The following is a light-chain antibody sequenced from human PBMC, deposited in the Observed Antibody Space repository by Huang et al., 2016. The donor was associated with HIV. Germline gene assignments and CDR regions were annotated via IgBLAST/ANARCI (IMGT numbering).Light chain of an antibody. CDR1: QSMLYNSNNKNY. Sequence: DIVMTQSPDSLTVSLGGRATIHCKSSQSMLYNSNNKNYLNWYQQKPGQPPKLLIYWASARESGVADRFSGSGSGTNFTLTISSLQAEDMALYYCQQYYSSCWTFGQGTKVQIK. J-gene: IGKJ1*01. CDR3: QQYYSSCWT. V-gene: IGKV4-1*01. CDR2: WAS.